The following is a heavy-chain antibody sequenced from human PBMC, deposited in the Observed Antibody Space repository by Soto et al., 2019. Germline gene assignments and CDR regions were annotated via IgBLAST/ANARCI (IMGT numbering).Heavy chain of an antibody. J-gene: IGHJ6*02. CDR1: EFTFSNYG. Sequence: QVQLVESGGGVVQPGRSLRLSCAASEFTFSNYGMHWVRQAPGKGLEWVAVILNDGSNRYHADSVKDRFTISRDNSKNTWYLQMNRLRAEDTAVYYCARDDEYSGNGMDVWGQGTTVTVS. CDR2: ILNDGSNR. V-gene: IGHV3-33*01. D-gene: IGHD3-10*01. CDR3: ARDDEYSGNGMDV.